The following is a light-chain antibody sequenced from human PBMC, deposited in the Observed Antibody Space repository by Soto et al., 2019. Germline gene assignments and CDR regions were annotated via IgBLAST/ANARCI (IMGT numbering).Light chain of an antibody. J-gene: IGKJ1*01. Sequence: DIQMTQSPSSLSASVGDRVTITCRASQTVATSLSGYQQKPGKAPKLLIYAASTLQSGVPSRFSGSGSATGFTLTISSLQPEDFATYYCQHYNSYSEAFGQGTKVELK. CDR1: QTVATS. V-gene: IGKV1-16*01. CDR3: QHYNSYSEA. CDR2: AAS.